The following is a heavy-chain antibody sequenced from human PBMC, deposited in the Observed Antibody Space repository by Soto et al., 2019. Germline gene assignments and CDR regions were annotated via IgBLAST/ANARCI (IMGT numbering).Heavy chain of an antibody. J-gene: IGHJ6*02. D-gene: IGHD3-3*01. CDR3: ARDSRRDFWSGYYQDYYGMDV. CDR2: IIPIFGTA. Sequence: SVKVSCKASGGTFSSYAISWVRQAPGQGLEWMGGIIPIFGTANYAQKFQGRVTITADESTSTAYMELSSLRSEDTAVYYCARDSRRDFWSGYYQDYYGMDVWGQGTTVNV. CDR1: GGTFSSYA. V-gene: IGHV1-69*13.